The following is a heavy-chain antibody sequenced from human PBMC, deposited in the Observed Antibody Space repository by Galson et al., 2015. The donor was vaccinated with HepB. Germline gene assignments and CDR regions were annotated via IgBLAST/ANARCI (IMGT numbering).Heavy chain of an antibody. CDR2: ISWDGGST. J-gene: IGHJ4*02. D-gene: IGHD5-12*01. CDR3: AKDMGVYSGPGNY. V-gene: IGHV3-43D*03. Sequence: SLRLSCAASGFTFDDYAMHWVRQAPGKGLEWVSLISWDGGSTYYADSVKGRFTISRDNSKNSLYLQMNSLRAEDTALYYCAKDMGVYSGPGNYWGQGTLVTVSS. CDR1: GFTFDDYA.